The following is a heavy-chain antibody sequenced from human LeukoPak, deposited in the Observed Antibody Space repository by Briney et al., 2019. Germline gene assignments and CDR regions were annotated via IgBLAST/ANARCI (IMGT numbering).Heavy chain of an antibody. CDR1: GGSFSGYY. CDR2: INHSGST. V-gene: IGHV4-34*01. D-gene: IGHD2-2*01. CDR3: ARLERYCSSTSCKNFDY. J-gene: IGHJ4*02. Sequence: SETLSLTCAVYGGSFSGYYWSWIRQPPGKGLEWIGEINHSGSTNYNPSLKSRVTISVDTSKNQFSLKLSSVTAADTAVYYCARLERYCSSTSCKNFDYWGQGTLVTVSS.